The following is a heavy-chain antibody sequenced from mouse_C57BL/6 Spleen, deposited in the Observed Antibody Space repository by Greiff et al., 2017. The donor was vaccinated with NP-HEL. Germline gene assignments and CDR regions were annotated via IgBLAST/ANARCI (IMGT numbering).Heavy chain of an antibody. CDR3: TTGHAMDY. J-gene: IGHJ4*01. D-gene: IGHD3-3*01. V-gene: IGHV14-4*01. CDR2: IDPENGDT. Sequence: VQLQQSGAELVRPGASVKLSCTASGFNIKDDYMHWVKQRPEQGLEWIGWIDPENGDTEYASKFQGKATITADTSSNKAYLQLSSLTSEDTAVYYCTTGHAMDYWGQGTSVTVSS. CDR1: GFNIKDDY.